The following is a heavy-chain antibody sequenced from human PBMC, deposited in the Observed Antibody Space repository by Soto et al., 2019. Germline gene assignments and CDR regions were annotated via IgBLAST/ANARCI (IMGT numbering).Heavy chain of an antibody. D-gene: IGHD6-19*01. CDR1: GFTFSNYW. J-gene: IGHJ4*02. CDR2: INSDGSST. Sequence: PGGSLRLSCAASGFTFSNYWMDWVRQVPGKGLMWVSRINSDGSSTVCADSVKGRFTISRDNAKSTLYLQMNSLTAEDTAVYYCARNPAPSGWYDYWGQGALVTVSS. V-gene: IGHV3-74*01. CDR3: ARNPAPSGWYDY.